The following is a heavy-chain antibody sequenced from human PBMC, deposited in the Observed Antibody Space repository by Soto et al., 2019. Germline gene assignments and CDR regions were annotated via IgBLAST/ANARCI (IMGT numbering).Heavy chain of an antibody. Sequence: QVQLVESRGGMVKPGGSLRLSCAASGFTFSDYYMSWIRQAPGKGLEWVSYISSSGSTIYYADSVKGRFTISRDNAKNSLYLQMNSLRADDTAVYYCARDPVSEVGATRGFDYWGQGTLVTVSS. D-gene: IGHD1-26*01. CDR1: GFTFSDYY. CDR3: ARDPVSEVGATRGFDY. J-gene: IGHJ4*02. V-gene: IGHV3-11*01. CDR2: ISSSGSTI.